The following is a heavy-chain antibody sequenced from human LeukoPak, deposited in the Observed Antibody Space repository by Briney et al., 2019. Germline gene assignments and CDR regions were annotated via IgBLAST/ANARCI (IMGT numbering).Heavy chain of an antibody. D-gene: IGHD3-22*01. J-gene: IGHJ6*02. CDR1: GFTFSNAY. Sequence: GGSLRLSCAASGFTFSNAYMNWVRQAPGKGLEWVSAISGSGGSTYYADSVKGRFTISRGNSKNTLYLQMNSLRAEDTAVYYCAKDHYYDSSGYFTYYYGMDVWGQGTTVTVSS. V-gene: IGHV3-23*01. CDR2: ISGSGGST. CDR3: AKDHYYDSSGYFTYYYGMDV.